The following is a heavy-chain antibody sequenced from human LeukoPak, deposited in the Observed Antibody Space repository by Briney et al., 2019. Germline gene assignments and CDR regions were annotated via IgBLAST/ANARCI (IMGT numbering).Heavy chain of an antibody. CDR2: VYHSGYT. CDR3: ARCQAYVQGSMDV. V-gene: IGHV4-38-2*01. Sequence: SETLSLTCAVSGYSISSDYYRNWIRQVPGKGLEWIGSVYHSGYTYYNPSLKSRVTISGDTSKNQFSLKLSSVTAADTAVYYCARCQAYVQGSMDVWGKGTTVTVSS. J-gene: IGHJ6*04. D-gene: IGHD3-16*01. CDR1: GYSISSDYY.